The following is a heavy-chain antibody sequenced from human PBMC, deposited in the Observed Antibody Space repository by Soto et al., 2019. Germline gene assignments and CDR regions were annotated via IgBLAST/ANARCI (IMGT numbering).Heavy chain of an antibody. CDR3: AREEGSYYDFWSGYQYYFDY. V-gene: IGHV3-7*01. Sequence: GGSLRLSCAASGFTFSSYWMSWVRQAPGKGLEWVANIKQDGSEKYYVDSVKGRFTISRDNAKNSLYLQMNSLRAEDTAVYYCAREEGSYYDFWSGYQYYFDYWGQGTLVTVSS. CDR1: GFTFSSYW. D-gene: IGHD3-3*01. CDR2: IKQDGSEK. J-gene: IGHJ4*02.